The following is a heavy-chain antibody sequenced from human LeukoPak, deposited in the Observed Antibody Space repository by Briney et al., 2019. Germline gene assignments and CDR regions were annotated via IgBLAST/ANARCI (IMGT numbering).Heavy chain of an antibody. J-gene: IGHJ4*02. D-gene: IGHD5-18*01. CDR3: ARDLTDTAMVLPLDY. Sequence: PSETLSLTCAVYGGSFSGYYWSWIRQPPGKGLEWIGEINHSGSTNYNPSLKSRVTISVDTSKNQFSLKLSSVTAADTAVYYCARDLTDTAMVLPLDYWGQGTLVTVSS. CDR1: GGSFSGYY. V-gene: IGHV4-34*01. CDR2: INHSGST.